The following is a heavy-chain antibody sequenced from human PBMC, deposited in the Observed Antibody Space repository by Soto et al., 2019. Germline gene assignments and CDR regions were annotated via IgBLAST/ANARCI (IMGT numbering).Heavy chain of an antibody. CDR3: ARFWRLRFFSDIVVIPAPIGMDV. J-gene: IGHJ6*02. V-gene: IGHV3-30-3*01. CDR2: FSYTGDKT. Sequence: GGSLRLSCAASEFSFSNYAIHWVRQAPGKGLEWVAVFSYTGDKTYYADSVKGRLTISRDESQSTLYLQMNSLRTDDTAVYYCARFWRLRFFSDIVVIPAPIGMDVWGQGTTVTVSS. D-gene: IGHD2-2*01. CDR1: EFSFSNYA.